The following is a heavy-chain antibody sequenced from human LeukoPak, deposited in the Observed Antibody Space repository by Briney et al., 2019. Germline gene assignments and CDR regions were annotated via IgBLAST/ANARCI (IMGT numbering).Heavy chain of an antibody. CDR1: GLTLSKSS. J-gene: IGHJ6*02. CDR2: IKGDASAV. CDR3: ATSTNWVAGDV. D-gene: IGHD1-1*01. Sequence: GSLRLSCAASGLTLSKSSISWVRQAPGQGLEWVAAIKGDASAVDYVDSVQGRFTIFRDSSKNSLYLQMDSLRVEDTAVYYCATSTNWVAGDVWGQGTTVSVSS. V-gene: IGHV3-7*03.